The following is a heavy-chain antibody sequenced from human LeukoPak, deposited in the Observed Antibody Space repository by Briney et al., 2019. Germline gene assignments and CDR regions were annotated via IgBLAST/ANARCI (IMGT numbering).Heavy chain of an antibody. Sequence: GGSLRLSCAASGFTFSSFWMSWIRQAPGKGLEWVSSVSSSGDYIYSADSLKGRFTISRDNAKNSLYLQMNSLRAEDTAVYYCARGRSEWLLPFDYWGQGTLVTVSS. V-gene: IGHV3-21*01. CDR3: ARGRSEWLLPFDY. D-gene: IGHD3-3*01. CDR2: VSSSGDYI. J-gene: IGHJ4*02. CDR1: GFTFSSFW.